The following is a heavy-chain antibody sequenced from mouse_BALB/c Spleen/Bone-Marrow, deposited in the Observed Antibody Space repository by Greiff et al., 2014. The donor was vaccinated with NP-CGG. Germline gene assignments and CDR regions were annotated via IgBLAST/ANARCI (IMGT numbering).Heavy chain of an antibody. D-gene: IGHD1-1*01. Sequence: EVQLQESGPELVKPGASMKISCKASGYSFTGYAINWVKQSHGKTLEWIGLINPHNVGTSYNQKFKGKATLTVDKSSSTAYMEHLSLTSEDSAVYYCARGGYYEALSYWGQGTTLTVSS. CDR3: ARGGYYEALSY. CDR2: INPHNVGT. J-gene: IGHJ2*01. CDR1: GYSFTGYA. V-gene: IGHV1-26*01.